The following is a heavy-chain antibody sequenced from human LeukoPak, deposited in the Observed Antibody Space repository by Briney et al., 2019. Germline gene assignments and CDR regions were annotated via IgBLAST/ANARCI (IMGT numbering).Heavy chain of an antibody. CDR1: GGTFNSYA. Sequence: PVKVSCKASGGTFNSYAISWVRQAPGQGLEWMGGIIPIFGTANYAQKFQGRVTITADESTSTAYMELSSLRSEDTAVYYCATSPITIFGVVGFIWGQGTLVTVSS. V-gene: IGHV1-69*13. J-gene: IGHJ4*02. CDR3: ATSPITIFGVVGFI. CDR2: IIPIFGTA. D-gene: IGHD3-3*01.